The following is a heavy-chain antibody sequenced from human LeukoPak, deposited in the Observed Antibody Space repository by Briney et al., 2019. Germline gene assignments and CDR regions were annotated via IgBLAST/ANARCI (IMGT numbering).Heavy chain of an antibody. J-gene: IGHJ4*02. CDR3: ARDGYRHFAY. Sequence: GGSLRLSCAASGFTFTNYGVHWGRQAPGKGLERVVVIWPDGSKKYYADSVQGRFTISRDISKNTLYLQLNSVRAEDTAVYYCARDGYRHFAYWGQGTLVTVSS. CDR2: IWPDGSKK. D-gene: IGHD5-24*01. CDR1: GFTFTNYG. V-gene: IGHV3-33*01.